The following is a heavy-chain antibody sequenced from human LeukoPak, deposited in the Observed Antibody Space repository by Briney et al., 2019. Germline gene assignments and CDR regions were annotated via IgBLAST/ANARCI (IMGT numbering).Heavy chain of an antibody. CDR2: INHSGST. D-gene: IGHD6-19*01. J-gene: IGHJ6*03. V-gene: IGHV4-34*01. Sequence: SETLSLTCAVYGGSFSGYYWSWIRQPPGKGLEWIGEINHSGSTNYNPSLKSRVTISVDTSKNQFSLKLSSVTAADTAVYYCARGRQWLAYYYYYYYYMDVWGKGTTVTVSS. CDR1: GGSFSGYY. CDR3: ARGRQWLAYYYYYYYYMDV.